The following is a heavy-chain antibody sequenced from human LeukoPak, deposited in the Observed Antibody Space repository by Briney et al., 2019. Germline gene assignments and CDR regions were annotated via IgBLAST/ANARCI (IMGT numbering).Heavy chain of an antibody. CDR1: GYTFTGYN. D-gene: IGHD3-10*01. V-gene: IGHV1-2*02. CDR3: AKDLYYYGSFDP. J-gene: IGHJ5*02. Sequence: ASVKVSCKASGYTFTGYNMHWVRQAPGQGLEWMGWTNAKTGVTNYEQKFQGRVSLTRDTSISTAYMELDMQKSGDTAGAYCAKDLYYYGSFDPWGQGTLVTVAS. CDR2: TNAKTGVT.